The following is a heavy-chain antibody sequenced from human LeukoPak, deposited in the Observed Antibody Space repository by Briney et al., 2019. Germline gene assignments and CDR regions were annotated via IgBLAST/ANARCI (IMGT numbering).Heavy chain of an antibody. Sequence: SETLSLTCAVYGGSFSGYYWSWIRQPPGKGLEWIGEINHSGSTNYNPSLKSQVTISVDTSKNQFSLKLSYMTAADTAVYYCARVPPWANWFDPWGQGTLVTVSS. CDR2: INHSGST. CDR3: ARVPPWANWFDP. J-gene: IGHJ5*02. V-gene: IGHV4-34*01. CDR1: GGSFSGYY. D-gene: IGHD7-27*01.